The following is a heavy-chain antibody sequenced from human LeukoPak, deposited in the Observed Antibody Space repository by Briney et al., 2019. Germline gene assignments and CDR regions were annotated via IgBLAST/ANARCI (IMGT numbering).Heavy chain of an antibody. J-gene: IGHJ6*02. D-gene: IGHD2-2*01. CDR1: GGSISSYY. V-gene: IGHV4-4*07. Sequence: SETLSLTCTVSGGSISSYYWSWIRQPAGKGLEWIGRIYTSGSTNYNPSLKSRVTMSVDTPKNQFSLKLSSVTAADTAVYYCARVCSSTSCSQLYYYGMDVWGQGTTVTVSS. CDR2: IYTSGST. CDR3: ARVCSSTSCSQLYYYGMDV.